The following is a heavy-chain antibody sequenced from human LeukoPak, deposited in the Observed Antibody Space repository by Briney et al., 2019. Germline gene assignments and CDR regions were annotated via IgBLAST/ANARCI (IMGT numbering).Heavy chain of an antibody. CDR1: GGSISSYY. J-gene: IGHJ4*02. D-gene: IGHD3-16*02. V-gene: IGHV4-59*08. CDR2: IYYSGST. Sequence: PSETLSLTCSVSGGSISSYYWNWIRQPPGKGLEWIGYIYYSGSTNYNPSLKSRVTISVDTSKNQFSLKLSSVTAADTAVYHCARHGDYDYVWGSYRYPILFDYWGQGTLVTVSS. CDR3: ARHGDYDYVWGSYRYPILFDY.